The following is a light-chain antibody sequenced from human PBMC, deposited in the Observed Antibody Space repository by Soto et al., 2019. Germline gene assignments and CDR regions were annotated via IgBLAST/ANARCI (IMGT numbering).Light chain of an antibody. V-gene: IGKV2-30*01. CDR3: MQGSHCPLT. CDR1: QSLVYSDGNTY. Sequence: DVVMTQSPLSLPVTLGQPASISCRSSQSLVYSDGNTYLSWFQQRPGQSPRRLIYKVSDRDSGVPDRLSGGVLVTDCTLNVSRVEAEGVVVDYCMQGSHCPLTCGGGTEVEIK. CDR2: KVS. J-gene: IGKJ4*01.